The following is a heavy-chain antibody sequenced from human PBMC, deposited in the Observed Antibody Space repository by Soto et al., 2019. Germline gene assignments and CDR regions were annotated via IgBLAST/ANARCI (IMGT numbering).Heavy chain of an antibody. V-gene: IGHV4-31*03. CDR2: VYYLRST. Sequence: QVQLQESGPGLVKPSQTLSLTCTVSGGSISSGGYYWSWIRQHPGKGLELIGYVYYLRSTYYNPSLKSRVTIAVDTSKNQFSLKLSSVTAADTAVYYCASGSWSYYSWFDPWGQGTLVTVSS. CDR3: ASGSWSYYSWFDP. J-gene: IGHJ5*02. D-gene: IGHD3-10*01. CDR1: GGSISSGGYY.